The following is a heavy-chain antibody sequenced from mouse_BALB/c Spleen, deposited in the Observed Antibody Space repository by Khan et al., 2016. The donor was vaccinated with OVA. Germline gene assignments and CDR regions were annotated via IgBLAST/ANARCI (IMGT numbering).Heavy chain of an antibody. J-gene: IGHJ2*01. CDR3: AREEALYDFDY. V-gene: IGHV1-76*01. Sequence: QVQLKESGAELVRPGASVKLSCKTSGYIFTSYWIHWVQQRPGQGLEWIARIYPGTDNTYYNEKFKDKATLTSDKSSSTAYMQLSSLKSEDSAVYFCAREEALYDFDYWGQGTTLTVSS. D-gene: IGHD2-14*01. CDR2: IYPGTDNT. CDR1: GYIFTSYW.